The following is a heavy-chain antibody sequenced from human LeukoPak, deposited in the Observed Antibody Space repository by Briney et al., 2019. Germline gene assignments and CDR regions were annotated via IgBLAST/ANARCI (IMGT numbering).Heavy chain of an antibody. CDR3: AKHLQWLVTFMVY. CDR2: ISGSGGST. D-gene: IGHD6-19*01. Sequence: GSLRLSCAASGFTFSSYAMSWVRQAPGKGLEWVSAISGSGGSTYYADSVKGRFTISRDNSKNTLYLQMSSLRAEDTAVYYCAKHLQWLVTFMVYWGQGTLVTVSS. J-gene: IGHJ4*02. V-gene: IGHV3-23*01. CDR1: GFTFSSYA.